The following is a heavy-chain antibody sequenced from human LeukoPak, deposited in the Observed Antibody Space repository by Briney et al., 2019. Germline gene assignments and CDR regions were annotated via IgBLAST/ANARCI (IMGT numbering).Heavy chain of an antibody. CDR1: GYTFTGYY. CDR2: INPNSGGT. D-gene: IGHD1-26*01. Sequence: ASVKVSCKASGYTFTGYYMHWVRQAPGQGLEWMGWINPNSGGTNYAQKFQGRGTMTRDTSISTAYMELSRLRSDDTAVYYCAREAGTGIVGATTASFDYWGQGTLVTVSS. CDR3: AREAGTGIVGATTASFDY. J-gene: IGHJ4*02. V-gene: IGHV1-2*02.